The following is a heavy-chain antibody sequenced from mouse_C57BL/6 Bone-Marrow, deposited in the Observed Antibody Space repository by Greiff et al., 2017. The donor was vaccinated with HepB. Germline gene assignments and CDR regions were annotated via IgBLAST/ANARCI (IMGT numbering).Heavy chain of an antibody. V-gene: IGHV10-1*01. Sequence: EVKLMESGGGLVQPKGSLKLSCAASGFSFNTYAMNWVRQAPGKGLEWVARIRSKSNNYATYYADSVKDRFTISRDDSESMLYLQMNNLKTEDTAMYYCARDDGDYWGQGTSVTVSS. CDR1: GFSFNTYA. CDR3: ARDDGDY. D-gene: IGHD2-3*01. J-gene: IGHJ4*01. CDR2: IRSKSNNYAT.